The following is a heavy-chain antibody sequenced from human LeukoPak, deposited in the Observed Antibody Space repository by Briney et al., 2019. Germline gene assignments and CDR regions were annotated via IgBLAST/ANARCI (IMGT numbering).Heavy chain of an antibody. D-gene: IGHD4-23*01. Sequence: SETLSLTCAVYGGSFSGYYWSWIRKPPGKGLEWIGEINHSGSTNYNPSLKSRVTISVDTSKNQFSLKLSSVTAADTAVYYCARARGGNFLRLDAFDIWGQGTMVTVSS. CDR2: INHSGST. J-gene: IGHJ3*02. V-gene: IGHV4-34*01. CDR1: GGSFSGYY. CDR3: ARARGGNFLRLDAFDI.